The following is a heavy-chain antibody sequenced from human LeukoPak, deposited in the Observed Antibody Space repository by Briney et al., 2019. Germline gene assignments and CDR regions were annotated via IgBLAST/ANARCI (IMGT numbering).Heavy chain of an antibody. CDR1: GFTFSSYS. CDR2: ISGSGGST. D-gene: IGHD2-15*01. J-gene: IGHJ4*02. CDR3: AKGPRRVVVVAASDY. V-gene: IGHV3-23*01. Sequence: PGGSLRLSCAASGFTFSSYSMNWVRQAPGKGLEWVSAISGSGGSTYYADSVEGRFTISRDNSKNTLYLQMNSLRAEDTAVYYCAKGPRRVVVVAASDYWGQGTLVTVSS.